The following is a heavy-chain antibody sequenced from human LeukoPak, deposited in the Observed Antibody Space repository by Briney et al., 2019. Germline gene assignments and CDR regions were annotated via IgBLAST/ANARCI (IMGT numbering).Heavy chain of an antibody. CDR3: ARVASGTYYVVDY. V-gene: IGHV3-30*04. J-gene: IGHJ4*02. Sequence: GRSLRLSCAASGFILGSNAVHWVRQAPGKGLEWVAVISHDGRSKYYADSVKGRFTISRDISRNTLYLQMDSLRAEDTALYHCARVASGTYYVVDYWGQGTLVTVSS. CDR1: GFILGSNA. D-gene: IGHD1-26*01. CDR2: ISHDGRSK.